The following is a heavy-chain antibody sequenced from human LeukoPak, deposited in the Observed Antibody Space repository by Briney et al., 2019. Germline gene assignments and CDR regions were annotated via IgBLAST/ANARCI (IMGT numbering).Heavy chain of an antibody. CDR3: AREKVVVVAAQYYYYMDV. Sequence: PSETLSLTCTVSGGSISSSPYYWGWIRQPPGKGLEWIGYIYYSGSTNYNPSLKSRVTISVDTSKNQFSLKLSSVTAADTAVYYCAREKVVVVAAQYYYYMDVWGKGTTVTVSS. J-gene: IGHJ6*03. V-gene: IGHV4-61*01. D-gene: IGHD2-15*01. CDR2: IYYSGST. CDR1: GGSISSSPYY.